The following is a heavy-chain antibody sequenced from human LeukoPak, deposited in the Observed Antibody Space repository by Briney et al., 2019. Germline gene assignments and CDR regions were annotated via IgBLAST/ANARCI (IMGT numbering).Heavy chain of an antibody. Sequence: GASVKVSCKASGGTFSSYAISWVRQAPGQGLEWMGGIIPIFGTANYAQKFQGRVTITTDESTSTAYMEPSSLRSEDTAVYYCARSTDPNGYNWFDPWGQGTLVTVSS. D-gene: IGHD4-11*01. CDR2: IIPIFGTA. J-gene: IGHJ5*02. V-gene: IGHV1-69*05. CDR1: GGTFSSYA. CDR3: ARSTDPNGYNWFDP.